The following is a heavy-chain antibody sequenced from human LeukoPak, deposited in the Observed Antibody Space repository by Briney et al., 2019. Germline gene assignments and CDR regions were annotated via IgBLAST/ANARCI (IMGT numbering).Heavy chain of an antibody. CDR1: GFTFSKYW. CDR2: INTDGTVT. Sequence: GGSLRLSCAASGFTFSKYWMLLVRQAPGKGLESVSRINTDGTVTTYADSVKGRFTVSRDEADNTMFLQSHSVGDQYTAVYYCATKQWLAPPPDSWGQGTPVTVSS. V-gene: IGHV3-74*01. J-gene: IGHJ4*02. D-gene: IGHD6-19*01. CDR3: ATKQWLAPPPDS.